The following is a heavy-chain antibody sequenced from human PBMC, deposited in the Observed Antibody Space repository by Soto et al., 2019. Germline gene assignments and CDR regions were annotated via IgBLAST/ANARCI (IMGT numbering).Heavy chain of an antibody. CDR2: ISGSVSNT. D-gene: IGHD1-26*01. Sequence: GGSLRLSCAASGFTFSSYAMSWVRQAPGKGLEWVSAISGSVSNTYYADSVKGRFTISRDNSKNTLYLQMNSLRAEDTAVYYCAKDLGANYYFDYWGQGTLVTSPQ. V-gene: IGHV3-23*01. CDR3: AKDLGANYYFDY. CDR1: GFTFSSYA. J-gene: IGHJ4*02.